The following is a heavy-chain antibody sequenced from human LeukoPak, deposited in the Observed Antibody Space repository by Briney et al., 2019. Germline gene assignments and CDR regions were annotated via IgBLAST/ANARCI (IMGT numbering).Heavy chain of an antibody. CDR1: GFTFSDHY. D-gene: IGHD3-10*01. J-gene: IGHJ4*02. Sequence: GGSLRLSCAASGFTFSDHYMDWVRQAPGQGLEWVGLIRNKANSYTTVYAASVKGRFTISRDDSKNSVYLPMDSLKTEDTAVYYCGDLGSAGTDHWGQGTLVTVSS. V-gene: IGHV3-72*01. CDR2: IRNKANSYTT. CDR3: GDLGSAGTDH.